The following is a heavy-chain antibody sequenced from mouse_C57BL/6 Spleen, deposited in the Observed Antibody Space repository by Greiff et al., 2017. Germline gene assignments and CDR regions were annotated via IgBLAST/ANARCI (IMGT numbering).Heavy chain of an antibody. CDR2: IDPSDSYT. CDR1: GYTFTSYW. Sequence: QVQLQQPGAELVMPGASVKLSCKASGYTFTSYWMHWVKQRPGQGLEWIGEIDPSDSYTNYNQKFKGKSTLTVDKSSSTAYMQLSSLTSEDSAVYYCARRGDRGDPWYFDVWGTGTTVTVSS. D-gene: IGHD3-3*01. J-gene: IGHJ1*03. V-gene: IGHV1-69*01. CDR3: ARRGDRGDPWYFDV.